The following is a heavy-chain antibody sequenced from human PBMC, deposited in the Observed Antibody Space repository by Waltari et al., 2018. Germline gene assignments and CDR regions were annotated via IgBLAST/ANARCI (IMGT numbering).Heavy chain of an antibody. J-gene: IGHJ4*02. CDR1: GFTFSSYW. Sequence: EVQLVESGGGLVQPGGSLRLSCAASGFTFSSYWMHWVRQAPGKGLVWVSNMKGGGVTTSYAGSVKGRFTISRDNAKNTLYLQMNSLRVEDTAVYYCVRFSGGYWGQGALVTVSS. CDR2: MKGGGVTT. V-gene: IGHV3-74*01. CDR3: VRFSGGY. D-gene: IGHD1-26*01.